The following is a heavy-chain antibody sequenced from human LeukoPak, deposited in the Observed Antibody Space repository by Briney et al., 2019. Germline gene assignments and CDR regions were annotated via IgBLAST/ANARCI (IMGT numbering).Heavy chain of an antibody. Sequence: ASVKVSCKASGGTFCSYAISWVRQAPGQGLEWMGGIIPIFGTANYAQKFQGRVTITADESTSTAYMELSSLRSEDTAVYYCASEAATGYYFDYWGQGTLVTVSS. V-gene: IGHV1-69*13. CDR3: ASEAATGYYFDY. D-gene: IGHD2-15*01. CDR2: IIPIFGTA. CDR1: GGTFCSYA. J-gene: IGHJ4*02.